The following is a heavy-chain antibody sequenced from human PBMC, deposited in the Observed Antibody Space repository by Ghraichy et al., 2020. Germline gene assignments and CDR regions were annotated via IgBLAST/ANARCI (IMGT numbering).Heavy chain of an antibody. D-gene: IGHD6-13*01. CDR1: GGSISSSSYY. CDR3: ARHRSSWSPGGY. V-gene: IGHV4-39*01. CDR2: IYYSGST. Sequence: SETLSLTCTVSGGSISSSSYYWGWIRQPPGKGLEWIGSIYYSGSTYYNPSLKSRVTISVDTSKNQFSLKLSSVTAADTAVYYCARHRSSWSPGGYWGQGTLVTVSS. J-gene: IGHJ4*02.